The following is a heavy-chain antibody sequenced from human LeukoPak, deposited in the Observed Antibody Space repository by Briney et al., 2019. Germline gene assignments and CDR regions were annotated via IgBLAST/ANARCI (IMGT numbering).Heavy chain of an antibody. J-gene: IGHJ3*02. CDR1: GFTFSSYA. V-gene: IGHV3-23*01. CDR2: ISGSGGST. D-gene: IGHD6-6*01. Sequence: GGSLRPSCAASGFTFSSYAMSWVRQAPGKGLEWVSAISGSGGSTYYADSVKGRFTISRDNAKNSLYLQMNSLRAEDTAVYYCAREVGSSSSVYAFDIWGQGTMVTVSS. CDR3: AREVGSSSSVYAFDI.